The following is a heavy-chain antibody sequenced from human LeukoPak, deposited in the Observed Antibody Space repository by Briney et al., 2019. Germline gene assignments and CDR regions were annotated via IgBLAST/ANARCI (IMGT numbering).Heavy chain of an antibody. V-gene: IGHV1-18*04. J-gene: IGHJ3*02. CDR2: ISAYNGNT. CDR3: ARHREVWGGAVAGSVGAFDI. Sequence: SSVKVSCKACGYTFTSHGIIWVGQAPGHPREGIGWISAYNGNTNYALKLQARVTMTPNTSTSTAYIVPRSLISDDTDVYYRARHREVWGGAVAGSVGAFDIWGQGTMVTVSS. D-gene: IGHD6-19*01. CDR1: GYTFTSHG.